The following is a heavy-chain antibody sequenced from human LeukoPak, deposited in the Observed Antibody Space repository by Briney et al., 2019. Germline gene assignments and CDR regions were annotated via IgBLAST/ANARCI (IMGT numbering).Heavy chain of an antibody. J-gene: IGHJ4*02. Sequence: GESLEISCKGSGYSFTSYWIGWVRPMPGKGLEWMGIIYPGDSDTRYSPSFQGQVTISADKSISTAYLQWSSLKASDTAMYYCAIRAYYDTRGYYYFDYWAQGTLVTVSS. V-gene: IGHV5-51*01. D-gene: IGHD3-22*01. CDR2: IYPGDSDT. CDR1: GYSFTSYW. CDR3: AIRAYYDTRGYYYFDY.